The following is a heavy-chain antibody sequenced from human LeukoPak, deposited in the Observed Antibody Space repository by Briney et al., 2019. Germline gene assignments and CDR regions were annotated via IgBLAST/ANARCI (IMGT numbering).Heavy chain of an antibody. CDR3: ARERGYCSGGSCYSKHHPNWFDP. D-gene: IGHD2-15*01. Sequence: PSQTLSLTCAISGDSVSSNSAAWNWIRQSPSRGLEWLGRTYYRSKWYNDYAVSVKSRITINPDTSKNQFSLQLNSVTPEDTAVYYCARERGYCSGGSCYSKHHPNWFDPWGQGTLVTVSS. CDR1: GDSVSSNSAA. V-gene: IGHV6-1*01. J-gene: IGHJ5*02. CDR2: TYYRSKWYN.